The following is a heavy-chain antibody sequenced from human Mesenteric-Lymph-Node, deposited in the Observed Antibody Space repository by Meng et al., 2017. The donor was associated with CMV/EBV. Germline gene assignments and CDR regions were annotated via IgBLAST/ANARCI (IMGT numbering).Heavy chain of an antibody. D-gene: IGHD5-12*01. CDR2: ISYDGGNK. Sequence: GESLKISCAASGFTFSYYYMSGVRQAPGKGLEWVAVISYDGGNKYYEDSVKGRFTISRDNSKNTLYLQMNSLRAEDTAVYYCARRGYSGYHYYYYGMDVWGQGTTVTVSS. CDR1: GFTFSYYY. J-gene: IGHJ6*02. V-gene: IGHV3-30-3*01. CDR3: ARRGYSGYHYYYYGMDV.